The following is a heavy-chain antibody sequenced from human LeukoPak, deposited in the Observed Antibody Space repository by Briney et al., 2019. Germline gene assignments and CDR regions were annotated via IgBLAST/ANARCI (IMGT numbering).Heavy chain of an antibody. CDR2: ISGSGGST. V-gene: IGHV3-23*01. D-gene: IGHD3-10*01. CDR1: GFTFSSYA. J-gene: IGHJ4*02. CDR3: AKDQGPLLWFGEFTETDY. Sequence: GGSLRLSCAASGFTFSSYAMSWVRQAPGKGLEWVSAISGSGGSTYYADSVKGRFTISRDNSKNTLYLQMNSLRAEDTAVYYCAKDQGPLLWFGEFTETDYWGQGTLVTVSS.